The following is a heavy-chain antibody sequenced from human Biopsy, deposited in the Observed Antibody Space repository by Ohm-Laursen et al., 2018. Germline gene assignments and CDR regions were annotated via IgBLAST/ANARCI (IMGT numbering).Heavy chain of an antibody. J-gene: IGHJ4*02. CDR2: ISYSGST. Sequence: GTLSLTCSVSGGSISSSYWSWIRQPPGKGLEWIGYISYSGSTSYNPSLKSRVTISADTSKNQLSLTLSSLTAADTAVYFCAKQWSYYESFTQHYRGDFDYWGQGTLVIASS. CDR1: GGSISSSY. V-gene: IGHV4-59*08. D-gene: IGHD3-16*01. CDR3: AKQWSYYESFTQHYRGDFDY.